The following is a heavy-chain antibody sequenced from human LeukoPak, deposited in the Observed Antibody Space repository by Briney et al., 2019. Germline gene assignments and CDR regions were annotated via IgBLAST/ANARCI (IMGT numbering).Heavy chain of an antibody. J-gene: IGHJ6*02. CDR1: GFTFSSYG. D-gene: IGHD6-6*01. Sequence: QSGGSLRLSCAASGFTFSSYGMHWVRQAPGKGLEWVAVIWYDGSNKYYADSVKGRFTISRDNSKNTLYLQMNSLRAEDTAVYYCARVHEAARRIYYYHRKDVRGQGTTVTVSS. CDR2: IWYDGSNK. V-gene: IGHV3-33*01. CDR3: ARVHEAARRIYYYHRKDV.